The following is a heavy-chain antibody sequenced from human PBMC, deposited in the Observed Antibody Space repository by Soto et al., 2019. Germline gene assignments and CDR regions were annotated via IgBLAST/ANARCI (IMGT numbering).Heavy chain of an antibody. J-gene: IGHJ6*02. D-gene: IGHD6-13*01. CDR1: GFTFSSYE. CDR3: ARDLSSSWYGDYYYYGMDV. Sequence: EVQLLESGGGLVQPGGSLRLSCAASGFTFSSYEMNWVRQAPGKGLEWVSYISSSGSTIYYADSVKGRFTISRDNAKNSLYLQMNSLRAEDTAVYYCARDLSSSWYGDYYYYGMDVWGQGTTVTVSS. V-gene: IGHV3-48*03. CDR2: ISSSGSTI.